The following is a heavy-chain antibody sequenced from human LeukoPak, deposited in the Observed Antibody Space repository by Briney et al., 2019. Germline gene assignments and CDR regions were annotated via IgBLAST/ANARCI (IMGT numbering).Heavy chain of an antibody. V-gene: IGHV4-59*01. J-gene: IGHJ3*02. D-gene: IGHD3-22*01. CDR2: IYYTGST. CDR1: GGSISSYY. Sequence: SETLSLTCSVSGGSISSYYWSWIRQPPGKGLEWIGYIYYTGSTNYNPSLKSRATISVDTSKNQFSLKLSSVTAADTAVYYCVRVYDSLPDIWGQGTMVTVSS. CDR3: VRVYDSLPDI.